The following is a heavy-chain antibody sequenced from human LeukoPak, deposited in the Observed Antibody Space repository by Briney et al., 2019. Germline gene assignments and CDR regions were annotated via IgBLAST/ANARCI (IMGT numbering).Heavy chain of an antibody. CDR2: ISADNANT. D-gene: IGHD6-19*01. Sequence: ASVKVSCKASGYMFISYAITWVRQAPGQGLEWMGWISADNANTHTAQRFQDRVTMTRDTSTSTVYMELRSLRSDDTAVYYCAREHSSGWFEFDYWGQGTLVTVSS. CDR1: GYMFISYA. CDR3: AREHSSGWFEFDY. V-gene: IGHV1-18*01. J-gene: IGHJ4*02.